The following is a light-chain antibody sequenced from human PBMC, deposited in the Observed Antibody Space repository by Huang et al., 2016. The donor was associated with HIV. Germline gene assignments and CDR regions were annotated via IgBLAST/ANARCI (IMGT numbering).Light chain of an antibody. Sequence: EIVLTQSPGTLSLSPGERATLSCRASQRVSSSYLAWYQQKPGPAPRLLIYGASSRATGIPDRVRGSGSGTDFTLTISRLEPEDFAVYYCQQYGSSPFTFGPGTKVDIK. CDR3: QQYGSSPFT. V-gene: IGKV3-20*01. CDR1: QRVSSSY. J-gene: IGKJ3*01. CDR2: GAS.